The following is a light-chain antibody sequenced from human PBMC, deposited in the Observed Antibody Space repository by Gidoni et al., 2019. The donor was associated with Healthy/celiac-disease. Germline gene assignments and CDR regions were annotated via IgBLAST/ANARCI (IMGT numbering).Light chain of an antibody. CDR3: QQRSNWPPYT. V-gene: IGKV3-11*01. CDR1: QSVSSY. J-gene: IGKJ2*01. Sequence: ELVLTQSPATLSLSPGERATLACRASQSVSSYLAWYQQKPGQAPRLLIYDASNRATGLPTRFSGSGSGTDFTLTICSLEPEDFAVYYCQQRSNWPPYTFGQGTKLEIK. CDR2: DAS.